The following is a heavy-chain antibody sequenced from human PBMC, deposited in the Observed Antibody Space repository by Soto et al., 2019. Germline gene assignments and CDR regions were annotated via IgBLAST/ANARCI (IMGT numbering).Heavy chain of an antibody. D-gene: IGHD6-6*01. CDR1: GFTFSSYS. V-gene: IGHV3-21*01. J-gene: IGHJ6*02. Sequence: GGSLRLSCAASGFTFSSYSLTWVRQAQGKGLERVSSISGGGRDIKYGDSVKGRFIISRDNAMDPLHLQMYSLRADDTAIYFCATSLAVQLGYYGMDVWGPGTTVTVSS. CDR2: ISGGGRDI. CDR3: ATSLAVQLGYYGMDV.